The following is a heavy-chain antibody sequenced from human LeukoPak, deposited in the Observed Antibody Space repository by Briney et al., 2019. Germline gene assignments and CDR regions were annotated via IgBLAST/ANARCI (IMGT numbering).Heavy chain of an antibody. CDR3: AGAVRYFDWGDAFDI. V-gene: IGHV1-18*01. D-gene: IGHD3-9*01. Sequence: ASVKVSCKASASTFSNYGFSWVRQAPGQGLEWMGWISGYNGDTNYAQNFQGRVTMTTDTTTSTAYMELRSLRSDDTAVYYCAGAVRYFDWGDAFDIWGQGTLVTVSS. CDR2: ISGYNGDT. CDR1: ASTFSNYG. J-gene: IGHJ3*02.